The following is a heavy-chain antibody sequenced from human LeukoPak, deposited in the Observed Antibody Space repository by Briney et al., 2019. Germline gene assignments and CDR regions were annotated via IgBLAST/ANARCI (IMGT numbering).Heavy chain of an antibody. CDR2: IRYDGSNE. CDR3: AKDANSGWSFFDC. Sequence: GGSLRLSCAASGITFSSFGMHWVRQAPGKGLVWVAFIRYDGSNEYYADSVKGRFTISRDNSKNTPYLQMNSLRAEDTAVYYCAKDANSGWSFFDCWGQGTLVTVSS. J-gene: IGHJ4*02. D-gene: IGHD6-19*01. CDR1: GITFSSFG. V-gene: IGHV3-30*02.